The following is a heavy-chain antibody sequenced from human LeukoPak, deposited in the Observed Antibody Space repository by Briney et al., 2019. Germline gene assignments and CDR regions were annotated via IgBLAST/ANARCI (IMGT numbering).Heavy chain of an antibody. CDR3: AKILYGSGYFLLDS. V-gene: IGHV3-23*01. CDR1: GFTLSNYG. J-gene: IGHJ4*02. D-gene: IGHD3-3*01. CDR2: ISSDGST. Sequence: GGSLRLSCAASGFTLSNYGVNWVRQAPGKGLEWVSAISSDGSTYYADSVKGRFTVSRDNSKNTLYLQMNSLRAEDTAIYYCAKILYGSGYFLLDSWGQGTLVTVSS.